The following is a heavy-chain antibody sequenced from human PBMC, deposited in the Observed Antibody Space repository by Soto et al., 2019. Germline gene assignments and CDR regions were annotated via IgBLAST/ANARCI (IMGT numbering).Heavy chain of an antibody. D-gene: IGHD3-16*01. CDR3: ASLGWGRVTPLYN. V-gene: IGHV3-23*01. J-gene: IGHJ4*02. Sequence: GGSLRLSCAASGFTFSSYGMSWVRQAPGKGLEWVSGMSGIYTYYADSVKGRFTISRDDSKNMLSLLMNSLRGDDTAVYYRASLGWGRVTPLYNWGQGTLVTVSS. CDR1: GFTFSSYG. CDR2: MSGIYT.